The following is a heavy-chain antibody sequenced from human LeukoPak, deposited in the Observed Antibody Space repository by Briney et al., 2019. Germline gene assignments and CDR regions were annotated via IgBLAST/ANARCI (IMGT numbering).Heavy chain of an antibody. CDR2: INFTGNTETGTT. D-gene: IGHD3-3*01. J-gene: IGHJ4*02. V-gene: IGHV4-34*01. Sequence: SETLSLTCAVPGGSFSSYSWNWIRQLPGAGLEWIAEINFTGNTETGTTSYSPSLKSRVTISADTSTNQLSLHLRSATVADTGVYFCARGFSGFWEFDFWGQGTLVTVSS. CDR1: GGSFSSYS. CDR3: ARGFSGFWEFDF.